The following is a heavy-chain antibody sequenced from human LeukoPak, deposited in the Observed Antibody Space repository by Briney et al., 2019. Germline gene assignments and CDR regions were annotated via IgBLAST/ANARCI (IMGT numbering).Heavy chain of an antibody. CDR2: IFPDDSDT. J-gene: IGHJ4*02. Sequence: GESLKISCKGSGYNFAHDWIGWVRQMPGKGLEWMGIIFPDDSDTIYSPSFQGQVTISADKSIDTAYLQWSNLKASDSAIYYCARQESEMTTPANRYFDLWGQGTLITVSS. V-gene: IGHV5-51*01. CDR3: ARQESEMTTPANRYFDL. CDR1: GYNFAHDW. D-gene: IGHD5-24*01.